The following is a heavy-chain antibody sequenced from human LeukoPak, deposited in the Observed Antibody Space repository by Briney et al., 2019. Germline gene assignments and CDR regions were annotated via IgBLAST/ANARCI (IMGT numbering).Heavy chain of an antibody. CDR1: GFTFSSYG. CDR2: ISYDGSNK. CDR3: TKGLGYYYDSSGTRSPFDY. J-gene: IGHJ4*02. V-gene: IGHV3-30*18. Sequence: GGSLRLSCAASGFTFSSYGMHWVRQAPGKGLEWAAVISYDGSNKYYADSVKGRFTISRDNSKNTLYLQMNSLRAEDTAVYYCTKGLGYYYDSSGTRSPFDYWGQGTLVTVSS. D-gene: IGHD3-22*01.